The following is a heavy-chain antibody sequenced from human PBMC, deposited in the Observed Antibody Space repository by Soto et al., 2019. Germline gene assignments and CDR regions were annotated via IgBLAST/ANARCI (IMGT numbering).Heavy chain of an antibody. CDR1: GFTFSSYG. CDR2: ISYDGSKK. J-gene: IGHJ4*02. Sequence: PGGSLRLSCAASGFTFSSYGMHWVRQAPGKGLEWVAVISYDGSKKYYADSVKGRFTISRDNSKNTLYLQMSSLRGEDTALYYCAKFTEPGYSSIWYYFEYWGQGTPVTVSS. D-gene: IGHD6-19*01. V-gene: IGHV3-30*18. CDR3: AKFTEPGYSSIWYYFEY.